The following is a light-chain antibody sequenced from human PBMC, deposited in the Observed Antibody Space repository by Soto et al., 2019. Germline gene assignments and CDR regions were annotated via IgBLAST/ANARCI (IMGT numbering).Light chain of an antibody. CDR2: EVR. Sequence: QSALTQPASVSGSPGQSITISCTGTSSDVGDYDYVSWYQQHPGKAPKLMIYEVRNRPSGVSNRFSGSKSGNTASLAISGLQAEDEANYYCSSYTNSNTWAFGGGTKLTVL. V-gene: IGLV2-14*01. CDR3: SSYTNSNTWA. J-gene: IGLJ3*02. CDR1: SSDVGDYDY.